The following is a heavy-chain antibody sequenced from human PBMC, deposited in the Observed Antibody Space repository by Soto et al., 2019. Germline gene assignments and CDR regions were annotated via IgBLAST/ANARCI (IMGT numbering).Heavy chain of an antibody. D-gene: IGHD2-2*01. Sequence: QITLKESGPTLVKPTQTLTLTCTFSGFSLSTSGVGVGWIRQPPGKALEWLALIYWDDDKRYSPSLKSRLTITKDTSKNQVVLTMANMDPVDTATYYCAHRGGEGYCISTSCYDTRFDPWGQGTLVTVSS. CDR3: AHRGGEGYCISTSCYDTRFDP. CDR1: GFSLSTSGVG. CDR2: IYWDDDK. J-gene: IGHJ5*02. V-gene: IGHV2-5*02.